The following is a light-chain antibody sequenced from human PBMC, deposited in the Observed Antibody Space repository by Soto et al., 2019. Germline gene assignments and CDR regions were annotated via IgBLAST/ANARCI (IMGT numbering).Light chain of an antibody. Sequence: QSALTQPASVSGSPGQSITISCTGTSSDVGAYNYVSWYQQHPGKAPKLMIYDVSNRPSGVSNRFSGSKSGNTASLTISGLQADDEADYYCSSYTSSSTPYVLGTGTKLTVL. CDR2: DVS. CDR3: SSYTSSSTPYV. CDR1: SSDVGAYNY. V-gene: IGLV2-14*01. J-gene: IGLJ1*01.